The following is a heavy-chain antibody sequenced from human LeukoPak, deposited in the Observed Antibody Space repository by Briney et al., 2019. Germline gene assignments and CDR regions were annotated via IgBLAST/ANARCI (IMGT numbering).Heavy chain of an antibody. CDR3: ARHWGTSYYYGSGSYEFDY. V-gene: IGHV4-39*01. D-gene: IGHD3-10*01. J-gene: IGHJ4*02. CDR2: IYYSRTT. Sequence: SETLSLTCTVSGGSISSGSHHWAWFRQSPGKGLEWIGSIYYSRTTYYNPSLKSRVTISVDTSKNQFSLKLSSVTAADTAVYYCARHWGTSYYYGSGSYEFDYWGQGTLVTVSS. CDR1: GGSISSGSHH.